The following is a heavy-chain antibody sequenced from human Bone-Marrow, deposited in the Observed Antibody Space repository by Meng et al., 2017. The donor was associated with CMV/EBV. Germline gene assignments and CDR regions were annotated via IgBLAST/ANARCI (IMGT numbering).Heavy chain of an antibody. CDR2: IKQDGSEK. V-gene: IGHV3-7*01. CDR3: ASSYSSRSLLGFDY. J-gene: IGHJ4*02. Sequence: GGSLRLSCAASGFTFSSYWMSWVRQAPGKGLEWVANIKQDGSEKYYVDSVMGRFTISRDNAKNSLYLQMNSLRAEDTAVYYCASSYSSRSLLGFDYWGQGTLVPVSS. D-gene: IGHD6-13*01. CDR1: GFTFSSYW.